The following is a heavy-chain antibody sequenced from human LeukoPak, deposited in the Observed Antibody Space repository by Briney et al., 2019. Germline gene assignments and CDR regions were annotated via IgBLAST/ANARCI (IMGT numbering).Heavy chain of an antibody. CDR1: GFTFSSYD. J-gene: IGHJ4*02. CDR2: IGTAGDT. CDR3: ARARSSRRTHFDY. D-gene: IGHD6-13*01. Sequence: GGSLRLSCAASGFTFSSYDTHWVRQATGKGLEWVSAIGTAGDTYYPGSVKGRFTISRENAKNSLYLQMNSLRAGDTAVYYCARARSSRRTHFDYWGQGTLVTVSS. V-gene: IGHV3-13*01.